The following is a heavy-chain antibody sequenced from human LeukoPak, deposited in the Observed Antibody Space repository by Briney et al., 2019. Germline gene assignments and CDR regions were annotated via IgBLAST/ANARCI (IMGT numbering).Heavy chain of an antibody. CDR2: IWYDGSNK. J-gene: IGHJ4*02. Sequence: GRSLRLSCAASGSTFSSYGMHWVRQAPGKGLEWVAVIWYDGSNKYYADSVKGRFTISRDNSKNTLYLQMNSLRAEDTAVYYCAKVRSSGHYFDYWGQGTLVTVSS. V-gene: IGHV3-33*06. CDR1: GSTFSSYG. CDR3: AKVRSSGHYFDY. D-gene: IGHD6-6*01.